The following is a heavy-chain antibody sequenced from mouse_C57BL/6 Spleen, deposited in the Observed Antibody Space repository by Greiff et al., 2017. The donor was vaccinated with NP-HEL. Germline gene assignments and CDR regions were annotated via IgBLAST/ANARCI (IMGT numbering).Heavy chain of an antibody. Sequence: DVHLVESGGGLVKPGGSLKLSCAASGFTFSDYGMHWVRQAPEKGLEWVAYISSGSSTIYYADTVKGRFTISRDNAKNTLFLQMTSLRSEDTAMYYCAAGAYWGQGTLVTVSA. V-gene: IGHV5-17*01. CDR2: ISSGSSTI. CDR1: GFTFSDYG. J-gene: IGHJ3*01. CDR3: AAGAY.